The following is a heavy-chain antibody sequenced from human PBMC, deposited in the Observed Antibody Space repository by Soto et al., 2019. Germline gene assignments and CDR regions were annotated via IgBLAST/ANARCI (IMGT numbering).Heavy chain of an antibody. D-gene: IGHD3-9*01. CDR2: INHSGST. Sequence: TSETLSLTCTVSGGSISGYYWRWIRQPPGKGLEWIGEINHSGSTNYNPSLKSRVTISVDTAKNQFSLKLSSVTAADTAVYYCARGRHILTGYYRDLNYGMDVWGQGTTVTVSS. V-gene: IGHV4-34*01. CDR3: ARGRHILTGYYRDLNYGMDV. CDR1: GGSISGYY. J-gene: IGHJ6*02.